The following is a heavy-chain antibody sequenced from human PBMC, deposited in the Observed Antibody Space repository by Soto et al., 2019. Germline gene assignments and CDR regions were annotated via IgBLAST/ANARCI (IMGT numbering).Heavy chain of an antibody. D-gene: IGHD3-16*01. CDR2: IRYDGNKK. V-gene: IGHV3-30*02. J-gene: IGHJ1*01. Sequence: QVQLVESGGGVVQPGGSLRLSCAASGFTFSSYGLYWVRQPPGKGLEWVALIRYDGNKKFYADSVRGRFTISRDNSKNTLYLQMNSLRAEDTAVYYCATDGVSLFMIPSELEHWGQGTLVTVSS. CDR1: GFTFSSYG. CDR3: ATDGVSLFMIPSELEH.